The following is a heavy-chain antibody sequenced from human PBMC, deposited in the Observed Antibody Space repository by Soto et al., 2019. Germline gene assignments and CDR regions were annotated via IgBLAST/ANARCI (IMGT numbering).Heavy chain of an antibody. CDR1: GGSISSYY. Sequence: KPSETLSLTCTVSGGSISSYYWSWIRQPPGKGLEWIGYIYYSGSTNYNPSLKSRVTISVDTSKNQFSLKLSSVTAADTAVYYCARKAANWGAGSRSNYFDYWGQGTLVTVSS. D-gene: IGHD7-27*01. CDR2: IYYSGST. CDR3: ARKAANWGAGSRSNYFDY. J-gene: IGHJ4*02. V-gene: IGHV4-59*01.